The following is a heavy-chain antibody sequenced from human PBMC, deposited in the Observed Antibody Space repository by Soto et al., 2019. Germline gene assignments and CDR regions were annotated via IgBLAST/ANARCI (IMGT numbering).Heavy chain of an antibody. V-gene: IGHV1-18*01. D-gene: IGHD3-22*01. CDR1: GYTFTSYG. CDR3: ARPEYYYDSSGYPGAYGMDV. CDR2: ISAYNGNT. Sequence: GASVKVSCKASGYTFTSYGISWVRQAPGQGLEWMGWISAYNGNTNYAQKLQGRVTMTTDTSTSTAYMELRSLRSDDTAVYYCARPEYYYDSSGYPGAYGMDVWGQGTTVTVSS. J-gene: IGHJ6*02.